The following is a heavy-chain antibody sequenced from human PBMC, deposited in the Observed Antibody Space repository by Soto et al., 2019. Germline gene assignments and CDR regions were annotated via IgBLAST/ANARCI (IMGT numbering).Heavy chain of an antibody. D-gene: IGHD5-18*01. CDR1: GGTFSSYA. CDR3: ARGGSTAMAPMYYYGMDV. J-gene: IGHJ6*02. CDR2: IIPIFGTA. Sequence: GASVKVSCKASGGTFSSYAISWVRQAPGQGLEWMGGIIPIFGTANYAQKFQGRVTITADKSTSTAYMELSSLRSEDTAVYYCARGGSTAMAPMYYYGMDVWGQGTTVTVS. V-gene: IGHV1-69*06.